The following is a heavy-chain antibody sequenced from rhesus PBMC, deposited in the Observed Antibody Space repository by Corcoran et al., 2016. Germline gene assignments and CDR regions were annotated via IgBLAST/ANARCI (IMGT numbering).Heavy chain of an antibody. CDR2: IYGSGSSP. Sequence: QVQLQESGPGLVKPLETLSLTCAVSGGSISCNYWIWIRQAPGKGVEWIGYIYGSGSSPNYNPALKSRVTLSVDTSKDQLSLKLSSVTAADTAVYYCARHSTTVAVHFDYWGQGVLVTVSS. V-gene: IGHV4S11*01. D-gene: IGHD4-29*01. CDR1: GGSISCNY. J-gene: IGHJ4*01. CDR3: ARHSTTVAVHFDY.